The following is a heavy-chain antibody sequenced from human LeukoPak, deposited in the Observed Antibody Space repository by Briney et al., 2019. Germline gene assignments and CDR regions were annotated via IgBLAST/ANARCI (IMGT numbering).Heavy chain of an antibody. D-gene: IGHD1-26*01. CDR2: IIGSGGST. V-gene: IGHV3-23*01. Sequence: GSLRLSCAASGFTFSSYAMSWVRRAPGKGVEWVSAIIGSGGSTYYTDSVKGRVTISRDNSKNTLYLQMNSLRAEDTAVYYCAKDGAWELPYYFDYWGQGTLVTVSS. J-gene: IGHJ4*02. CDR3: AKDGAWELPYYFDY. CDR1: GFTFSSYA.